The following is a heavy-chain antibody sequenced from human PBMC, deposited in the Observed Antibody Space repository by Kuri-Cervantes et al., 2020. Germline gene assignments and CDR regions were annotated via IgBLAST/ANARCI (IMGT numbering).Heavy chain of an antibody. J-gene: IGHJ4*02. CDR2: IWYDGSNK. Sequence: GESLKISCAASGSTFSSYGMHWVRQAPGKGLEWVAVIWYDGSNKYYADSVKGRFTISRDNSKNTLYLQMNSLRAEDTAVYYCAKGRFNSQPHFDYWGQGTLVTVSS. CDR3: AKGRFNSQPHFDY. CDR1: GSTFSSYG. V-gene: IGHV3-33*06. D-gene: IGHD3-3*01.